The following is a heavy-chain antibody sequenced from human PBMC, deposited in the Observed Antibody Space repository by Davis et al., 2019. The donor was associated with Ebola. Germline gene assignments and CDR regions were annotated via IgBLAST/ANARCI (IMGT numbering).Heavy chain of an antibody. V-gene: IGHV3-20*04. J-gene: IGHJ4*02. CDR3: TRLYERTCSNTRCVWGDY. D-gene: IGHD2-2*01. CDR1: GFRFEDYG. Sequence: PGGSLRLSCVASGFRFEDYGMSWVRQAPGKGLEWVSNINWDGGSTGYADAVKGRFTVSRDNAKSTLYLQVNSLRDEDTAFYYCTRLYERTCSNTRCVWGDYWGQGALVAVSS. CDR2: INWDGGST.